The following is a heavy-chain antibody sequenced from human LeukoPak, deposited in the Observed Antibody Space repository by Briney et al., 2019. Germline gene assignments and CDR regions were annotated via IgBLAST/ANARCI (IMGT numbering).Heavy chain of an antibody. J-gene: IGHJ4*02. CDR2: IYYSGST. CDR1: GVSISSYY. Sequence: SETLPLTCTVSGVSISSYYWSWIRQPPGKGLEWIGYIYYSGSTNYNPSLKSRVTISVDTSKNQFSLKLSSVTAADTAVYYCARATYPPSDYGDYPFDYWGQGTLVTVSS. V-gene: IGHV4-59*01. D-gene: IGHD4-17*01. CDR3: ARATYPPSDYGDYPFDY.